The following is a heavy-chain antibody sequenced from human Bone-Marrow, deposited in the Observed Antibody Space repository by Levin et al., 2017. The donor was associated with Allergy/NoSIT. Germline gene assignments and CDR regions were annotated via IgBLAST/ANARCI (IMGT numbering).Heavy chain of an antibody. CDR2: ISYDGSNK. Sequence: PGGSLRLSCAASGFTFSTYGMHWVRQAPGKGLEWVSVISYDGSNKFYAESVKGRVTISRDNSNNMLHLQMNSVRAEDTAVYYCARGFVVVPSGLPDGDDYDYEGAFENSFYGMDVWGQGTTVTVPS. CDR3: ARGFVVVPSGLPDGDDYDYEGAFENSFYGMDV. J-gene: IGHJ6*02. V-gene: IGHV3-33*05. D-gene: IGHD2-2*01. CDR1: GFTFSTYG.